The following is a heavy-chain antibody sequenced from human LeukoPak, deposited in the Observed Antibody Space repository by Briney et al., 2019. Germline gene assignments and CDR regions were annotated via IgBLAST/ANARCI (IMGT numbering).Heavy chain of an antibody. V-gene: IGHV1-24*01. Sequence: GASVKVSCKVSGYTLTELSMHWVRQAPGKGLEWMGGFDLEDGETIYAQKFQGRVTLTEDTSTDTAYMELSSLRSEDTAVYYCETYYYDSSGYYRDAFDIWGQGTMVTVSS. CDR3: ETYYYDSSGYYRDAFDI. D-gene: IGHD3-22*01. CDR1: GYTLTELS. CDR2: FDLEDGET. J-gene: IGHJ3*02.